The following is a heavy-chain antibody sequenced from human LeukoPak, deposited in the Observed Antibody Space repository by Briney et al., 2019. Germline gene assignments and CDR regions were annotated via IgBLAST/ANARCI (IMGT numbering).Heavy chain of an antibody. J-gene: IGHJ3*02. CDR1: GYSFTSYW. Sequence: KAGESLKISCKGSGYSFTSYWIGWVRQMPGKGLEWMGIIYPGDSDTRYSPSFQGQVTISADKSISTAYLQWSSLKASDTAMYYCARETYCGGDCSFPHAFDIWGQGTMVTVSS. CDR3: ARETYCGGDCSFPHAFDI. D-gene: IGHD2-21*02. CDR2: IYPGDSDT. V-gene: IGHV5-51*01.